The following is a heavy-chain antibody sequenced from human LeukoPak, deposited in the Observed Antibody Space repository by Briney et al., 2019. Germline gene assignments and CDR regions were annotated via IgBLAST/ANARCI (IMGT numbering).Heavy chain of an antibody. J-gene: IGHJ4*02. D-gene: IGHD3-22*01. CDR2: INPSGGST. V-gene: IGHV1-46*01. CDR3: AGGSTYYFDSSGYYYQGGYFDY. Sequence: GVSVKVSCTASGYTFTGYYMHWVRQAPGQGLEWMGIINPSGGSTSYAQKFQGRVTMTRDTSTSTVYMELSSLRSEDTAVYYCAGGSTYYFDSSGYYYQGGYFDYWGQGTLVTVSS. CDR1: GYTFTGYY.